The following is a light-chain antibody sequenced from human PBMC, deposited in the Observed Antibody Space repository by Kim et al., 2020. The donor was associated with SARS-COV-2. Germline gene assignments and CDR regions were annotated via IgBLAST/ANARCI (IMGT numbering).Light chain of an antibody. J-gene: IGLJ3*02. CDR1: KVGDRS. CDR3: QVWDTGSEQPWV. Sequence: PGKTTRDSLGGNKVGDRSDHLYQQRPALAREGVISYDSDRPSGIPARFSGSNSGNTANLTITRVEAGDEADYCCQVWDTGSEQPWVFGGGTQLTVL. V-gene: IGLV3-21*04. CDR2: YDS.